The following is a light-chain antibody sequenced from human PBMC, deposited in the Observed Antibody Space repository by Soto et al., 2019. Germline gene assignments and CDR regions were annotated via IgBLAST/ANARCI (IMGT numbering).Light chain of an antibody. CDR1: QSVTSH. CDR3: QQGGDWPLT. J-gene: IGKJ5*01. V-gene: IGKV3-11*01. CDR2: DAS. Sequence: EVGLTQSPDTLSLSPGERATVSCRASQSVTSHLAWYQQQRGQAPRLLIYDASSRASGIPARFSGSGPGTDFTLTISRLEPEDFAVYYCQQGGDWPLTFCQGTRLE.